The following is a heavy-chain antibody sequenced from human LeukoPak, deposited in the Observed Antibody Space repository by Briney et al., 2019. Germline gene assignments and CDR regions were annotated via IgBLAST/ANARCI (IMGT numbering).Heavy chain of an antibody. Sequence: ASVKVSCKASGYIFTTYDINWVRQATGQGLEWMGWMNPNSGNTGYAQKFQGRVTMTRNTSTSTAYMELSSLRSEDTAVYYCAKVDAQYISRWFYFYYGMDVWGQGTTVTVSS. J-gene: IGHJ6*02. D-gene: IGHD2-2*01. CDR3: AKVDAQYISRWFYFYYGMDV. CDR2: MNPNSGNT. CDR1: GYIFTTYD. V-gene: IGHV1-8*01.